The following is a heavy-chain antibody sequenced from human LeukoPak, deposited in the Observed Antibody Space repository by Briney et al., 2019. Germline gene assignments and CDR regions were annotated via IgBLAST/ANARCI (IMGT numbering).Heavy chain of an antibody. V-gene: IGHV3-11*01. CDR2: ISSSGSTI. D-gene: IGHD3-3*01. Sequence: GGSLRLSCAASGFTFSDYYMSWIRQAPGKGLEWVSYISSSGSTIYYADSVKGRFTISRDNAKNSLYLQMNSLRAEDTAVYYCARGTNDFWSGYYNYYYYYGMDVWGQGTTVTVSS. CDR1: GFTFSDYY. CDR3: ARGTNDFWSGYYNYYYYYGMDV. J-gene: IGHJ6*02.